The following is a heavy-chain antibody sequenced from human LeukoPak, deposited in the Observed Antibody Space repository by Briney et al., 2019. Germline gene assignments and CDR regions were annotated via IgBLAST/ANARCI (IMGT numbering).Heavy chain of an antibody. CDR2: INHSGST. V-gene: IGHV4-34*01. Sequence: PSETLSLTCAVYGGSFSGYYWSWIRQPPGKGLEWIGEINHSGSTNYNPSLKSLVTISVDTSKNQFSLKLSSVTAADTAVYYCARGYANQKPRRTRDTVQYYFDYWGQGTLVTVSS. J-gene: IGHJ4*02. D-gene: IGHD2-8*01. CDR1: GGSFSGYY. CDR3: ARGYANQKPRRTRDTVQYYFDY.